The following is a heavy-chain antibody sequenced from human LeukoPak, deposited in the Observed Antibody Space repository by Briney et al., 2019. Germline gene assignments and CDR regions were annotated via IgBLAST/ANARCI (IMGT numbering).Heavy chain of an antibody. J-gene: IGHJ3*02. Sequence: PGGSLRLSCAASGFPFRSYDMNWVRQAPGKGLEWVSYISISGSTTYYADSVKGRFTISRDNAKNSLYLQMNSLRAEDTAVYYCARGRDGYIMLPDAFDIWGQGTMVTVSS. CDR1: GFPFRSYD. V-gene: IGHV3-48*03. D-gene: IGHD5-24*01. CDR3: ARGRDGYIMLPDAFDI. CDR2: ISISGSTT.